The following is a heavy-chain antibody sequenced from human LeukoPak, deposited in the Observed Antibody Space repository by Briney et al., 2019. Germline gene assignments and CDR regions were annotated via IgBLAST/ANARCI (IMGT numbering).Heavy chain of an antibody. CDR2: IKQGGSQK. Sequence: GGSLRLSCAASGFTFSSHWMTWVRLAPGKGLEWVANIKQGGSQKYYVDSVKGRYTISRDDAKSTLFLQMNNLRAEDSALYYCARGPNFGDYVDFLDSWGQGTLVTVSS. V-gene: IGHV3-7*01. J-gene: IGHJ4*02. CDR3: ARGPNFGDYVDFLDS. D-gene: IGHD4-17*01. CDR1: GFTFSSHW.